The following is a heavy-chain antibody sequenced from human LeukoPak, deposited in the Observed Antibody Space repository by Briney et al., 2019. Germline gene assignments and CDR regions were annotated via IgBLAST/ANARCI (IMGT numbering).Heavy chain of an antibody. CDR2: IYTSGST. V-gene: IGHV4-4*07. CDR3: VRGGSSNWNTRGNYFDY. Sequence: PSETLSLTCTVSGGSISSYYWSWIRQPAGKGLEWIGRIYTSGSTNYNPSLKSRVTISVDTSKNQFSLKLSSVTAADTAVYYCVRGGSSNWNTRGNYFDYWGQGTLVTVSS. D-gene: IGHD6-13*01. CDR1: GGSISSYY. J-gene: IGHJ4*02.